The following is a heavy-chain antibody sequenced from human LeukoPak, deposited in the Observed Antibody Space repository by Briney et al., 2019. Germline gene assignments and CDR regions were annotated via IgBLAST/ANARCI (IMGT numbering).Heavy chain of an antibody. Sequence: GGSLRLSCAASGFTFSSYWMSWVRQAPGKGLEWVANIKQDGSEKYYVDSVKGRFTISRDNAKNSLYLQMNSLRAEDTAVYYCARDRDYGDHAYYFDYWGQGTLVTVSS. CDR2: IKQDGSEK. CDR3: ARDRDYGDHAYYFDY. D-gene: IGHD4-17*01. J-gene: IGHJ4*02. CDR1: GFTFSSYW. V-gene: IGHV3-7*01.